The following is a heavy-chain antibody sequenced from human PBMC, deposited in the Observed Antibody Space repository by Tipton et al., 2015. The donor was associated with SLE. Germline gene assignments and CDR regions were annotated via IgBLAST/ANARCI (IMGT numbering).Heavy chain of an antibody. Sequence: SLRLSCAASGFSFRSFDMNWVRQAPGKGLEWISSISSDGTSIYYADSVKGRFSVSRDNGQSSLSLQMNSLRVEDTALYYCARDWSGIYVTLFDYWGQGTLVTVS. J-gene: IGHJ4*02. D-gene: IGHD3-3*01. CDR3: ARDWSGIYVTLFDY. V-gene: IGHV3-48*03. CDR2: ISSDGTSI. CDR1: GFSFRSFD.